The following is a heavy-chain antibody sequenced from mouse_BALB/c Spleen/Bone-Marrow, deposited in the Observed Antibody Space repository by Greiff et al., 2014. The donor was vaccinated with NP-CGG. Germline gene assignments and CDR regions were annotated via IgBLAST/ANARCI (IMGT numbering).Heavy chain of an antibody. CDR3: SRDYYGSSYFDY. V-gene: IGHV3-2*02. Sequence: EVKLVESGPGLVKPSQSLSLTCTVSGFSITSDYAWYWIRQFPGNKLEWMGYINYSGSTSYNPSLKSRISITRDTSKNQLFLQLNSVTTEDTATYYCSRDYYGSSYFDYWGQGTTLTVSS. J-gene: IGHJ2*01. CDR1: GFSITSDYA. D-gene: IGHD1-1*01. CDR2: INYSGST.